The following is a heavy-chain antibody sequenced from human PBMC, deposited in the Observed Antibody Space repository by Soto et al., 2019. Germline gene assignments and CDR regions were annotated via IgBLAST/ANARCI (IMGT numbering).Heavy chain of an antibody. Sequence: SETLSLTCTVSGGSISSGGYYWSWIRQHPGKGLEWIGYIYYSGSTYYNPSLKSRVTISVDTSKNQFSLKLSSVTAADTAVYYCARGHYYDSSGYLSTYYFDYWGQGTLVTVSS. CDR1: GGSISSGGYY. CDR2: IYYSGST. CDR3: ARGHYYDSSGYLSTYYFDY. J-gene: IGHJ4*02. V-gene: IGHV4-31*03. D-gene: IGHD3-22*01.